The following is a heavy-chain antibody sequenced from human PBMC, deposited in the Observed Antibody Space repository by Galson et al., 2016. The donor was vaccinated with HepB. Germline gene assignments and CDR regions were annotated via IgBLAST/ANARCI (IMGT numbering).Heavy chain of an antibody. CDR3: ARGGSGSYYKGEDYYYGMDV. V-gene: IGHV3-7*01. CDR1: GFPFSDNW. Sequence: SLRLSCAASGFPFSDNWMSWVRQAPGKGLEWVANINIDGSGKYYVDSVKGRFTISRDNSKNTLNLQMNSLRAEDTAMYYCARGGSGSYYKGEDYYYGMDVWGQGTTVIVSS. J-gene: IGHJ6*02. D-gene: IGHD3-10*01. CDR2: INIDGSGK.